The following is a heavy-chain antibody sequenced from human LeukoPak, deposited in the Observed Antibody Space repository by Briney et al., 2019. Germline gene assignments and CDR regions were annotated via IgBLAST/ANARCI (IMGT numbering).Heavy chain of an antibody. J-gene: IGHJ4*02. V-gene: IGHV3-23*01. CDR3: AKDPEVKWFGESSQGPYDY. D-gene: IGHD3-10*01. Sequence: GGSLRLSCAASGFTFSSYAMSWVRQAPGKGLEWVSAISGSGGSTYYADSVKGRFTISRDNSKNTLYLQMNSLRAEDTAVYYCAKDPEVKWFGESSQGPYDYWGQGTLVTVSS. CDR1: GFTFSSYA. CDR2: ISGSGGST.